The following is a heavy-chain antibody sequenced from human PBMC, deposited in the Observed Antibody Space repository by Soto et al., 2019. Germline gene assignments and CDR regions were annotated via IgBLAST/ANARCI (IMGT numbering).Heavy chain of an antibody. CDR1: GYSFTSYW. D-gene: IGHD3-22*01. CDR3: ARHSSPGGSGLSIRHGEGCRHY. CDR2: IYPGDSDT. Sequence: GESLKISCKGSGYSFTSYWIGWVRQMPGKGLEWMGIIYPGDSDTRYSPSFQGQVTISADKSISTAYLQWSSLKASDTAMYYCARHSSPGGSGLSIRHGEGCRHYWGQGTRVSVAS. V-gene: IGHV5-51*01. J-gene: IGHJ4*02.